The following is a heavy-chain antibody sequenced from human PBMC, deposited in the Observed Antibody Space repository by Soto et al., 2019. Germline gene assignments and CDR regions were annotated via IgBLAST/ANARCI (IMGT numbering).Heavy chain of an antibody. D-gene: IGHD2-15*01. CDR2: ISYDGSNK. Sequence: LRLSCAASGFTFSSYAMHWVRQAPGKGLEWVAVISYDGSNKYYADSVKGRFTISRDNSKNTLYLQMNSLRAEDTAVYYCARGSEVVAATHYYYGMDVWGQGTTVTVSS. V-gene: IGHV3-30-3*01. CDR3: ARGSEVVAATHYYYGMDV. CDR1: GFTFSSYA. J-gene: IGHJ6*02.